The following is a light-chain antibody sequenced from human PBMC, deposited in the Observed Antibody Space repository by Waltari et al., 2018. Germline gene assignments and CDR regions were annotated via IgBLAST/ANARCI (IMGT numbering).Light chain of an antibody. CDR2: EDN. V-gene: IGLV6-57*02. Sequence: NFMLTQPHSVSESPGKTVTISCTGRSGSIASHYVQWYQQRPGSAPTTVIYEDNQRPSGVPDRFSGSIDSSSNSASLTISGLKTEDEADYYCQSYDSSTLWVFGGGTKLTVL. J-gene: IGLJ3*02. CDR3: QSYDSSTLWV. CDR1: SGSIASHY.